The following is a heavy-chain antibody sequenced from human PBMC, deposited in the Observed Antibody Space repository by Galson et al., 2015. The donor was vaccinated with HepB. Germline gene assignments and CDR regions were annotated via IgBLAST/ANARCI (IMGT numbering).Heavy chain of an antibody. CDR1: GYTFTSYA. V-gene: IGHV1-3*01. Sequence: SVKVSCKASGYTFTSYAMHWVRQAPGQRLEWMGWINAGNGNTKYSQKFQGRVTITRDTSASTAYMELSSLRSEDTAVYYCAVNMVRGIKYYYYGMDVWGQGTTVTVSS. CDR2: INAGNGNT. J-gene: IGHJ6*02. D-gene: IGHD3-10*01. CDR3: AVNMVRGIKYYYYGMDV.